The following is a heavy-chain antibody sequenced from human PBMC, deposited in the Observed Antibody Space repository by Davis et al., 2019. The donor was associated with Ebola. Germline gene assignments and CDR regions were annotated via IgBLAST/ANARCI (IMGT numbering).Heavy chain of an antibody. CDR3: ARDNGDYKAILLLDYGMDV. CDR2: IKQDGSEK. CDR1: GFTFSSYW. Sequence: GGSLRLSCAASGFTFSSYWMSWVRQAPGKGLEWVANIKQDGSEKYYVDSVKGRFTISRDNAKNSLYLQMNSLRAEDTAVYYCARDNGDYKAILLLDYGMDVWGQGTTVTVSS. D-gene: IGHD4-17*01. V-gene: IGHV3-7*03. J-gene: IGHJ6*02.